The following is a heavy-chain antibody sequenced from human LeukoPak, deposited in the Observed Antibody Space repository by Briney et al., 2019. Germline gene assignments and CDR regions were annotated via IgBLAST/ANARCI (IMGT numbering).Heavy chain of an antibody. Sequence: PGGSLRLSCAASGFTFSSYSMNWVRQAPGKGLEWVSYISSSSSTIYYADSVKGRFTISRDNAKNSLYLQMNSLRAEDTALYYCARGVIVNPHFYYYYMDVWGKGTTVTVSS. CDR2: ISSSSSTI. V-gene: IGHV3-48*04. D-gene: IGHD2-21*01. J-gene: IGHJ6*03. CDR3: ARGVIVNPHFYYYYMDV. CDR1: GFTFSSYS.